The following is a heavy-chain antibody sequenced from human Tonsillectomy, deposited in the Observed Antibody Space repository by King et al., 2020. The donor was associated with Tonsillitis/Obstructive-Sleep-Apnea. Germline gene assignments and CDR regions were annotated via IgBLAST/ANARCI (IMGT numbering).Heavy chain of an antibody. CDR3: ARVVKWXQLCPDAFDI. Sequence: VQLVESGGGLVQPGGSLRISCAASGFAFSSYWMSWVRQAPGKXMEWVANIKEDGREKYYVDSVXGRFTIXRENAKKSLDMQLNIVMFEDTAVYYCARVVKWXQLCPDAFDIWGQGXMXTVSS. D-gene: IGHD5-18*01. J-gene: IGHJ3*02. CDR2: IKEDGREK. V-gene: IGHV3-7*03. CDR1: GFAFSSYW.